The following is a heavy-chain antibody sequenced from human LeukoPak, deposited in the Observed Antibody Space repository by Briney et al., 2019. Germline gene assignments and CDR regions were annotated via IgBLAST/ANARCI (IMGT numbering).Heavy chain of an antibody. D-gene: IGHD5-24*01. V-gene: IGHV1-2*02. CDR3: ARGSRHGYNYPDFDS. CDR1: GYTFSDYY. Sequence: GASVKVSCKASGYTFSDYYVHWVRQAPGQGLEWMGWLNPNSGGTNYAQKFQGRVTMTRDRSISTAYMELNRLTSDDTAVYYCARGSRHGYNYPDFDSWGQGTLVTVSS. CDR2: LNPNSGGT. J-gene: IGHJ4*02.